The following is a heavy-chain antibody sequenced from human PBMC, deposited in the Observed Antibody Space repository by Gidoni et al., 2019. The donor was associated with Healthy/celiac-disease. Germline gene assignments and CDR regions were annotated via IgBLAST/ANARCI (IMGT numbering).Heavy chain of an antibody. CDR2: INPSGGST. V-gene: IGHV1-46*01. D-gene: IGHD4-17*01. Sequence: QVQLVQAGAEVKKPGASVKVSCKASGYTFTSYYMHWVRQGPGQGLEWMGIINPSGGSTSYAQKLQGRVTMTRDTSTSTVYMELSSLRSEDTAVYYCARGSGKTTVTPNFDYWGQGTLVTVSS. CDR3: ARGSGKTTVTPNFDY. J-gene: IGHJ4*02. CDR1: GYTFTSYY.